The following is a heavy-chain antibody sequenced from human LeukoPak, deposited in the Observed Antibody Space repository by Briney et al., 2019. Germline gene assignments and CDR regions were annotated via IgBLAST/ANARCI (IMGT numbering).Heavy chain of an antibody. CDR1: GFTFSSYW. J-gene: IGHJ6*02. CDR2: ISYDGSNK. CDR3: ARARIAVAYYYGMDV. Sequence: GSLRLSCAASGFTFSSYWMNWARQAPGKGLEWVAVISYDGSNKYYADSVKGRFTISRDNSKNTLYLQMNSLRAEDTAVYYCARARIAVAYYYGMDVWGQGTTVTVSS. D-gene: IGHD6-19*01. V-gene: IGHV3-30-3*01.